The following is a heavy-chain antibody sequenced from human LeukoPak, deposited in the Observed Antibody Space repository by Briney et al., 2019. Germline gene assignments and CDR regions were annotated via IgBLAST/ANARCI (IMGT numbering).Heavy chain of an antibody. Sequence: QSGGSLRLSCAASGFTFSSYGMHWVRQAPGKGLEWVAFIRYDGSNKYYADSVKGRFTISRDNSKNTLYLQMNSLRAEDTAVYYCAEVPSDYGGNQGFDYWGQGTLVTVSS. CDR3: AEVPSDYGGNQGFDY. D-gene: IGHD4-23*01. V-gene: IGHV3-30*02. J-gene: IGHJ4*02. CDR2: IRYDGSNK. CDR1: GFTFSSYG.